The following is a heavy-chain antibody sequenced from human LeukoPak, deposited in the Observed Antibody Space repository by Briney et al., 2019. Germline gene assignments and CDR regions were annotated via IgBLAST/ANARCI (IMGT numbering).Heavy chain of an antibody. D-gene: IGHD6-6*01. CDR3: AKDRGIAARHGEFDY. CDR1: GFTVDDYA. J-gene: IGHJ4*02. CDR2: ISWNSGSI. V-gene: IGHV3-9*01. Sequence: PGGSLRVSCAASGFTVDDYAMHWVRQAPGKGLEWVSGISWNSGSIGYADSVKGRFTISRDNTKNSLYLQMNSLRAEDTALYYCAKDRGIAARHGEFDYWGQGTLVTVSS.